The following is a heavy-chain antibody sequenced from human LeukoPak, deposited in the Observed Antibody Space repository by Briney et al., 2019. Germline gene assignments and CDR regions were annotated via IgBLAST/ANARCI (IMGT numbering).Heavy chain of an antibody. CDR2: ISYDGSNK. V-gene: IGHV3-30*18. CDR3: AKGMNWGSLVYFDY. J-gene: IGHJ4*02. Sequence: GRSLRLSCAASGFTFSSYGMHWVRQAPGKGLEWVAVISYDGSNKYYADSVKGRFTISRDNSKNTLYLQMNSLRAEDTAVYYCAKGMNWGSLVYFDYWGQGTLVTVSS. CDR1: GFTFSSYG. D-gene: IGHD7-27*01.